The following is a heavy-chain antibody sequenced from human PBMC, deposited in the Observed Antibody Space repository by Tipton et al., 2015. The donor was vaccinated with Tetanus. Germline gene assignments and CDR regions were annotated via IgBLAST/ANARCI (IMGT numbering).Heavy chain of an antibody. V-gene: IGHV3-23*01. CDR1: GFTFPKFP. CDR3: ARRSLTNYGLDV. Sequence: SLRLSCAASGFTFPKFPMSWVRQAPGKGLEWVSAISGSGARTSYADSVKGRFTVSRDNSKSTLYLQMNSLRPDDTSIYYCARRSLTNYGLDVWGQGTTVTVSS. D-gene: IGHD1/OR15-1a*01. J-gene: IGHJ6*02. CDR2: ISGSGART.